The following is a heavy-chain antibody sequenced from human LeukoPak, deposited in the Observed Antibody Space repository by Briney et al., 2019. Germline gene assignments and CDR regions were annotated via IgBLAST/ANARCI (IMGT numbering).Heavy chain of an antibody. Sequence: GGSLRLSCAASGFTFSAYGMSWVRQAPGKGLNWVSVITGSGVSTYHEDSVKGRFTISRDNSKNTLYLQMNSLRVEDTAVYYCARYYGYFDFWGQGILVTVSS. V-gene: IGHV3-23*01. CDR2: ITGSGVST. CDR3: ARYYGYFDF. D-gene: IGHD3-16*01. J-gene: IGHJ4*02. CDR1: GFTFSAYG.